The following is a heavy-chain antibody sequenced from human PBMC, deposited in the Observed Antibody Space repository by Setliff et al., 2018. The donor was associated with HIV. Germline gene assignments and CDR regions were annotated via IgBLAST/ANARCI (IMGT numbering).Heavy chain of an antibody. J-gene: IGHJ4*02. Sequence: SETLSLTCTVSGYSISSGYYWGLIRQTPGKGLEWIGTIYHSGSTYYNPSLKSRVIISVDTSKNQFSLKLSSVTAADTAVYYCARAVGTTRTAFDYWGQGTLVTVSS. CDR2: IYHSGST. V-gene: IGHV4-38-2*02. CDR1: GYSISSGYY. CDR3: ARAVGTTRTAFDY. D-gene: IGHD1-26*01.